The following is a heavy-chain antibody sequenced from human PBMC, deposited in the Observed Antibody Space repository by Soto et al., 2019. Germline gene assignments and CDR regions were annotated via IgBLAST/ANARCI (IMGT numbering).Heavy chain of an antibody. CDR1: GYTFTNFG. CDR3: ARGGNQIDY. D-gene: IGHD3-16*01. V-gene: IGHV1-18*01. CDR2: ISAYNGNT. Sequence: QVHLVQSGAEVKKPGASVKVSCTASGYTFTNFGISWLRQAPGQGLEWMGWISAYNGNTNYAQKFQGRVNMTTDTSTRTDNMELRSLVSDDAAVYYCARGGNQIDYWGQGTLVTVSS. J-gene: IGHJ4*02.